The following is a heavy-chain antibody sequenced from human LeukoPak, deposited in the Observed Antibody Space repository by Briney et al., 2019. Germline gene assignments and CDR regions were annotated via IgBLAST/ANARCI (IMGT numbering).Heavy chain of an antibody. V-gene: IGHV1-18*01. CDR3: ARGPSYYYDSSGYFLPVAFDI. CDR1: GYTFTSYG. D-gene: IGHD3-22*01. CDR2: ISAYNGNT. Sequence: ASVKVSCKASGYTFTSYGISWVRQAPGQGFEWMGWISAYNGNTNYAQKLQGRVTMTTDTSTSTAYMELRSLRSDDTAVYYCARGPSYYYDSSGYFLPVAFDIWGQGTMVTVSS. J-gene: IGHJ3*02.